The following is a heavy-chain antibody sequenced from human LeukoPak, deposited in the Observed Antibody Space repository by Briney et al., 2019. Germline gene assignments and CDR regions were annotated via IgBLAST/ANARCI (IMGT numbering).Heavy chain of an antibody. Sequence: AGGSLRLSCAASGFTFSSYGMHWVRQAPGKGLEWLSRINSDGSATDYADSVKGRFTISKDNAKDTLYLQMDGLSAGDTAVYYCVRGGQYYFSSYDHWGQGTLVTVSS. J-gene: IGHJ4*02. CDR2: INSDGSAT. CDR1: GFTFSSYG. V-gene: IGHV3-74*01. CDR3: VRGGQYYFSSYDH. D-gene: IGHD3-10*01.